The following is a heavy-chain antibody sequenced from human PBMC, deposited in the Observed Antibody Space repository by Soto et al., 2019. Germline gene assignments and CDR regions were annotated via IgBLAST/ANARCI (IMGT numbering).Heavy chain of an antibody. V-gene: IGHV1-46*03. CDR3: ARGPIVVVPAAPTPNDAFDI. D-gene: IGHD2-2*01. CDR1: GYTFTSYY. J-gene: IGHJ3*02. Sequence: GASVKVSCKASGYTFTSYYMHWVRQAPGQGLEWMGIINPSGGSTSYAQKFQGRVTMTRDTSTSTVYMELSSLRSEDTAVYYCARGPIVVVPAAPTPNDAFDIRGQGTMVTVSS. CDR2: INPSGGST.